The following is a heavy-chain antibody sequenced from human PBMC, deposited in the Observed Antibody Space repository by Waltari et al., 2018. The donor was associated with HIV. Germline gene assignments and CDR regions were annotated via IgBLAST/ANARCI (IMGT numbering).Heavy chain of an antibody. Sequence: QVQLHQRGAGLLNPAETLPLPGPLHGASFTDYHGNWFLQSPGRGLEWIGDIHHRGYTPYRPALTGCVYMSVDTSKKQVSLRLTSVTAADTGDYYCTRDKWPGRGYYYGLDVWRQRTTVVVS. CDR3: TRDKWPGRGYYYGLDV. J-gene: IGHJ6*02. CDR2: IHHRGYT. V-gene: IGHV4-34*01. CDR1: GASFTDYH. D-gene: IGHD5-12*01.